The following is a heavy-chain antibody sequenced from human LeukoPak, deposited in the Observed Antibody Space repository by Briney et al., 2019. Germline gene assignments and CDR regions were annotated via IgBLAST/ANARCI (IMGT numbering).Heavy chain of an antibody. CDR1: GGSISNYY. CDR2: IYYTGST. Sequence: SETLSLTCTVSGGSISNYYWSWIRQSPEKGLEWIGYIYYTGSTYYNPSLKSRVTISVDTSKNQFSLKLSSVTAADTAVYYCARYCSGGSCWAFDIWGQGTMVTVSS. CDR3: ARYCSGGSCWAFDI. D-gene: IGHD2-15*01. J-gene: IGHJ3*02. V-gene: IGHV4-59*08.